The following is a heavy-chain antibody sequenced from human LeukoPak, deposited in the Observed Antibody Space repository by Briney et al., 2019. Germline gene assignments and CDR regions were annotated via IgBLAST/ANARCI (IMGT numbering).Heavy chain of an antibody. Sequence: GGSLRLSCAASGFRFSTIYMSWVRQTPGQGLEWVANINVDGTAEYYVDSVKGRFTISRDNAKNSLYLQMNSLRAEDTAVYYCARDPYRFAFDIWGQGTVVLVSS. J-gene: IGHJ3*02. CDR2: INVDGTAE. V-gene: IGHV3-7*03. CDR1: GFRFSTIY. D-gene: IGHD1-26*01. CDR3: ARDPYRFAFDI.